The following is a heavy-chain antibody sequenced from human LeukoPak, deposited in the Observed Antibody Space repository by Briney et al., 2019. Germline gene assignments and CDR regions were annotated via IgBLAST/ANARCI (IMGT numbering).Heavy chain of an antibody. CDR3: ARTPYVWGSYRYYFDY. V-gene: IGHV1-69*13. D-gene: IGHD3-16*02. CDR1: GGTFSSYA. Sequence: SVKVSCKASGGTFSSYAISWVRQAPGQGLEWMGGIIPIFGTANYAQKFQGRVTINADESTSTAYMELSSLRSEDTAVYYCARTPYVWGSYRYYFDYWGQGTLVTVSS. J-gene: IGHJ4*02. CDR2: IIPIFGTA.